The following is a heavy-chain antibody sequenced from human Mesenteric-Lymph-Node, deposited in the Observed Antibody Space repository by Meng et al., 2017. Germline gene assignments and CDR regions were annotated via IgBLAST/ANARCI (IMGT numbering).Heavy chain of an antibody. D-gene: IGHD4-17*01. J-gene: IGHJ2*01. CDR3: ASLYGDSSVWYLDL. Sequence: QGQLEESGPGLVTPLQTLSLTCAVSGGSISSGGYYWSWIRQHPGKGLEWIGYIYYSGSTYYNPSLKSRVIISVDTSKNQFSLRLNSVTAADTAVYYCASLYGDSSVWYLDLWGRGTLVTVSS. CDR2: IYYSGST. V-gene: IGHV4-31*11. CDR1: GGSISSGGYY.